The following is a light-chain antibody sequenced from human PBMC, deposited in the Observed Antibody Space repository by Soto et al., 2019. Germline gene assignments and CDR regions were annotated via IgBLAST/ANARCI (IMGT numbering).Light chain of an antibody. Sequence: EIVMTQSPATLSVSPGARATLSCRASRNINRKLAWYQQKPGQAPRLLISGASTRATGIPARFSGSGSGTEFTHPISSLQSGDFAVYYCPQYYDSPPLMFGGGPKVDIQ. CDR3: PQYYDSPPLM. CDR1: RNINRK. CDR2: GAS. V-gene: IGKV3-15*01. J-gene: IGKJ4*02.